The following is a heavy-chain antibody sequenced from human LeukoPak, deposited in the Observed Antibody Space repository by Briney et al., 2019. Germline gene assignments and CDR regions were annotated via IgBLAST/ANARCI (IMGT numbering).Heavy chain of an antibody. CDR2: TRNKADSYTT. J-gene: IGHJ5*02. Sequence: GGSLRLSCVVSGFIFSDHYMDWVRQAPGKGLEWVGRTRNKADSYTTEYAASVKGRFTISRDDSKNSLYLQMNSLKTEDTAVYYCAGISYGSEWFDPWGQGTLVTVSS. V-gene: IGHV3-72*01. CDR3: AGISYGSEWFDP. CDR1: GFIFSDHY. D-gene: IGHD3-10*01.